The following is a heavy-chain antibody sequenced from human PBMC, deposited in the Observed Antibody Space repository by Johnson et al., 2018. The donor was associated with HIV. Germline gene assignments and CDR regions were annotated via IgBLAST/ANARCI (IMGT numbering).Heavy chain of an antibody. V-gene: IGHV3-53*01. J-gene: IGHJ3*02. CDR2: IYSGGST. Sequence: VQLVESGGGLIQPGESLRLSCAASGFTVSSNYMSWVRQAPGKGLEWVSVIYSGGSTYHADSVKGRFTISRDNSKNTVYLQMHSLRGEDTAVYYCARDVIKVIAARDDAFDIWGQGTMVTVSS. CDR3: ARDVIKVIAARDDAFDI. D-gene: IGHD6-6*01. CDR1: GFTVSSNY.